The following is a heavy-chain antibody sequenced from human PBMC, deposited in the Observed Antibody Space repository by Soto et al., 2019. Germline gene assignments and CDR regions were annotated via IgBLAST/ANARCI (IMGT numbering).Heavy chain of an antibody. J-gene: IGHJ6*02. CDR3: ARDSVFYSGYYYFQYYYGMDV. D-gene: IGHD5-12*01. CDR1: GDSVSSNSAA. Sequence: SQTLSLTCAISGDSVSSNSAAWNWIRQSPSRGLEWLGRTYYRSKWYNDYAVSVKSRITINPDTSKNQFSLQLNSVTPEDTAVYYCARDSVFYSGYYYFQYYYGMDVWGQGTTVTVSS. CDR2: TYYRSKWYN. V-gene: IGHV6-1*01.